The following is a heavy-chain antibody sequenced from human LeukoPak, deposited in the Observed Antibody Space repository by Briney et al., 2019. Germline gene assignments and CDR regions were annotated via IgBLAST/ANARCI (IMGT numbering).Heavy chain of an antibody. Sequence: GPSLRLSCAASGFTFSSYGMHWVRQAPGKGLEWVAIISYDGSDKYYADSVKGRFTISRDNSKNMLYVQMNSLRAEDTAIYYCAKDGALRQWLVSGYYYYGMDVWGKGTTVTVSS. J-gene: IGHJ6*04. V-gene: IGHV3-30*18. CDR3: AKDGALRQWLVSGYYYYGMDV. CDR2: ISYDGSDK. CDR1: GFTFSSYG. D-gene: IGHD6-19*01.